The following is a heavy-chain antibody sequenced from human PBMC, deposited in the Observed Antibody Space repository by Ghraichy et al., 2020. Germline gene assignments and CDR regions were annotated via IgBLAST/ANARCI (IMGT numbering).Heavy chain of an antibody. D-gene: IGHD6-13*01. CDR2: IYYSGST. CDR1: GGSISSSSYY. V-gene: IGHV4-39*07. J-gene: IGHJ1*01. Sequence: SQTLSLTCTVSGGSISSSSYYWGWIRQPPGKGLEWIGSIYYSGSTYYNPSLKSRVTISVDTSKNQFSLKLSSVTAADMAVYYCASDGAQQQPSMLQHWGQGTLVTVSS. CDR3: ASDGAQQQPSMLQH.